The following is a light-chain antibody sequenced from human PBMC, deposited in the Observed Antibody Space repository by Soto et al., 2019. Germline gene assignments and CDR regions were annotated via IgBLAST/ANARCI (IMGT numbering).Light chain of an antibody. Sequence: DIQVTQSPSSLSASVGDSVTIACRASQNINHYLNWYQHKPGTAPKILISGVSGLQGGAPSRFSASGSGTDFTLTISSLQPEDFATYYCQQSSVTITFGGGTQVDIK. V-gene: IGKV1-39*01. J-gene: IGKJ4*01. CDR2: GVS. CDR1: QNINHY. CDR3: QQSSVTIT.